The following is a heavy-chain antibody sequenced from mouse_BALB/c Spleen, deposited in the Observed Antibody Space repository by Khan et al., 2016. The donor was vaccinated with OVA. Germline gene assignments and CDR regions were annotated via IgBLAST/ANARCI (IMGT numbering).Heavy chain of an antibody. Sequence: EVQLQESGPGLVKPSQSLSLTCTVTGYSITSDYAWNWIRQFPGNKLEWMGYISYSGSTSYNPSLKSRISITRDTSKNQFFLQLNSVTAEDTATYWGARSIMANWGQGTTLTVSS. CDR3: ARSIMAN. V-gene: IGHV3-2*02. CDR2: ISYSGST. J-gene: IGHJ2*01. CDR1: GYSITSDYA.